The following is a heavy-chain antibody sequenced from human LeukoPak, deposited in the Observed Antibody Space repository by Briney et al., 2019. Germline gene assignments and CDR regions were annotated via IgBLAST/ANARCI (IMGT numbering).Heavy chain of an antibody. CDR2: IYYSGST. V-gene: IGHV4-39*01. D-gene: IGHD6-13*01. Sequence: PSETLSLTCTVSGGSISSSSYYWGWIRQPPGKGLEWIGSIYYSGSTYYNPSLKSRVTISVDTSKNQFSLKLSSVTAADTAVYYCARLSSTWLFDYWGQGTLVTVSS. J-gene: IGHJ4*02. CDR1: GGSISSSSYY. CDR3: ARLSSTWLFDY.